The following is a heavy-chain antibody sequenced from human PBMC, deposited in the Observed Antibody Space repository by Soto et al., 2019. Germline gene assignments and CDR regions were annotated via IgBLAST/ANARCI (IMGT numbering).Heavy chain of an antibody. D-gene: IGHD3-3*01. Sequence: ASVKVSCKASGYTFTSYGISWVRQAPGQGLEWMGWISAYNGNTNYAQKLQGRVTMTTDTSTSTAYMELRSLRSDDTAVYYCARVSSYVYDFWSGYYNTQYYFDYWGQGTLVTVSS. J-gene: IGHJ4*02. CDR3: ARVSSYVYDFWSGYYNTQYYFDY. V-gene: IGHV1-18*01. CDR2: ISAYNGNT. CDR1: GYTFTSYG.